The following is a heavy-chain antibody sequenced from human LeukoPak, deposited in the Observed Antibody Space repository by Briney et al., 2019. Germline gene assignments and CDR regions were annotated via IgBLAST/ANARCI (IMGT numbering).Heavy chain of an antibody. J-gene: IGHJ4*02. V-gene: IGHV3-30*02. CDR2: IRFDGSNK. CDR1: RFTFGSFD. D-gene: IGHD5/OR15-5a*01. CDR3: ARQIGVSIDY. Sequence: PGGSLRLPCAASRFTFGSFDMHWVRQAPGKGLEWVTFIRFDGSNKYYADSVKGRFTISRDNSKNTLYLQMSSLRPEDTAVYYCARQIGVSIDYWGQGTLVTVSS.